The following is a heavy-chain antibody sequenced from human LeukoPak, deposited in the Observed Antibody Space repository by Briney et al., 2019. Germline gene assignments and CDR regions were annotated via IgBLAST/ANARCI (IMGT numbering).Heavy chain of an antibody. CDR2: IYSGGNT. V-gene: IGHV3-66*01. CDR1: GLTVSRNY. D-gene: IGHD3-22*01. CDR3: ARAYYYDSSGLYYFDY. Sequence: GGSLRLSCAASGLTVSRNYMSWVRQAPGKGLEWVSVIYSGGNTYYADSVKGRFTISRDNSKNTLYLQMNSLRAEDTAVYYCARAYYYDSSGLYYFDYWGQGTLVTVSS. J-gene: IGHJ4*02.